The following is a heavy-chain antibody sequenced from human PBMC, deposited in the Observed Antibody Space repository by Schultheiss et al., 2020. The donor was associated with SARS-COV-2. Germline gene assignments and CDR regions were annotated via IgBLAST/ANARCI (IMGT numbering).Heavy chain of an antibody. Sequence: SLKISCAASGFTFSSYGMHWVRQASGKGLEWVSGISWNSGSIGYADSVKGRFTISRDNAKNSLYLQMNSLRAEDKAVYYCAATYFQHWGQGTLVTVS. CDR1: GFTFSSYG. J-gene: IGHJ1*01. V-gene: IGHV3-9*01. CDR2: ISWNSGSI. CDR3: AATYFQH.